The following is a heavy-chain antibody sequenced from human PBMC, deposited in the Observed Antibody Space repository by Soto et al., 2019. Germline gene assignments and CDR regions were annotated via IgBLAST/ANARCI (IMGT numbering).Heavy chain of an antibody. Sequence: LXXSCSVXCFTFRAXXXXXVRQVPGXXLXXVSRISDDGSTATYADSVKGRFVISRDXXXXXXYLEMNTLRADDSGLYYCARGPRVSXTGTGAHWGRGTLVTVSS. V-gene: IGHV3-74*01. CDR1: CFTFRAXX. J-gene: IGHJ4*02. CDR3: ARGPRVSXTGTGAH. D-gene: IGHD1-1*01. CDR2: ISDDGSTA.